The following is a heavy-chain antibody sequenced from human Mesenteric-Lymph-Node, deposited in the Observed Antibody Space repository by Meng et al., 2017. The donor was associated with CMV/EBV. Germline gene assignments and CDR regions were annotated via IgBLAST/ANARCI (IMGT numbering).Heavy chain of an antibody. CDR3: ARGDGYNFLNF. V-gene: IGHV3-53*01. J-gene: IGHJ4*02. CDR2: IYRGGST. CDR1: GLTVSDYY. D-gene: IGHD5-24*01. Sequence: LSCAASGLTVSDYYMSWVRQAPGKGLEWVSVIYRGGSTYYADSVKGRFSISRDNSKNTVYLQMNSLRAEDTAVYYCARGDGYNFLNFWGQGTLVTVSS.